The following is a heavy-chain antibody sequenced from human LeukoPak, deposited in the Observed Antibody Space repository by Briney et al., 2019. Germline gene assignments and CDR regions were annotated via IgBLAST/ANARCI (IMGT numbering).Heavy chain of an antibody. CDR2: ISWNSGSI. Sequence: GRSLRLSCAASGFTFDDYAMHWVRQAPGKGLEWVSGISWNSGSIGYADSVKGRFTISRDNSKNTLYLQMNSLRAEDTAVYYCAKGDYYDSSGYYYPHYFDYWGQGTLVTVSS. V-gene: IGHV3-9*01. J-gene: IGHJ4*02. CDR3: AKGDYYDSSGYYYPHYFDY. CDR1: GFTFDDYA. D-gene: IGHD3-22*01.